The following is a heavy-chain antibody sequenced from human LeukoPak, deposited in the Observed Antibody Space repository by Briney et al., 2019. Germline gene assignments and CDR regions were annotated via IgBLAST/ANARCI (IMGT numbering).Heavy chain of an antibody. Sequence: GGSLRLSCAASGFTFSSYAMHWVRQAPGKGLEYVSAISSNGGSTYYADSVKGRFTISRDNSMNTLYLQMKSLRAEDTAVYYCARVAPIYSSSLYYLDYWGQGTLVTVSS. D-gene: IGHD6-13*01. J-gene: IGHJ4*02. V-gene: IGHV3-64*04. CDR1: GFTFSSYA. CDR2: ISSNGGST. CDR3: ARVAPIYSSSLYYLDY.